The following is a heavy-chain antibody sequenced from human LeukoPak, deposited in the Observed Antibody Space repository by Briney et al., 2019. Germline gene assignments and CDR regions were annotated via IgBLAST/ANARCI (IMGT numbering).Heavy chain of an antibody. V-gene: IGHV4-4*07. CDR3: ARGALYYYYYYMDV. CDR1: GGSISSYY. CDR2: IYTGGST. Sequence: SDTLSLTCTVSGGSISSYYWSWIRQPAGKGLEWIGRIYTGGSTNYNPSLKSRVTMSVDTSKNQFSLKLSSVTAADTAVYYCARGALYYYYYYMDVWGKGTTVTISS. J-gene: IGHJ6*03.